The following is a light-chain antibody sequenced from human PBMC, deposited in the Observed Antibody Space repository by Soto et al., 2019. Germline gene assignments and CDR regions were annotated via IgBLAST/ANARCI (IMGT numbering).Light chain of an antibody. CDR1: QSVSSNF. CDR2: DSS. V-gene: IGKV3-20*01. CDR3: QQYDISPWT. J-gene: IGKJ1*01. Sequence: DIVLTQSPATLSLSPGERATLSCRASQSVSSNFLAWYQHKPGQAPRLLIYDSSSRATGIPDRFSGSGSGTDFTLSIIRLEPEDFAVYYCQQYDISPWTFGQGTKVDIK.